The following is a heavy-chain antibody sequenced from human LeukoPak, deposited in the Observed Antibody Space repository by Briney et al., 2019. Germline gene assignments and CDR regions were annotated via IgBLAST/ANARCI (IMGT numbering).Heavy chain of an antibody. V-gene: IGHV3-15*01. Sequence: KLGGSLRLSCASSGFTFTNAWMSWVRQAPGKGLEWVGRIKSKTDGGTTDYAAPVKGRFTISRDDSKTTLYLQMNSLKSEDTAVYYCTTVRGSSYQYFQRWGQGTLVTVSS. CDR3: TTVRGSSYQYFQR. D-gene: IGHD6-13*01. CDR2: IKSKTDGGTT. CDR1: GFTFTNAW. J-gene: IGHJ1*01.